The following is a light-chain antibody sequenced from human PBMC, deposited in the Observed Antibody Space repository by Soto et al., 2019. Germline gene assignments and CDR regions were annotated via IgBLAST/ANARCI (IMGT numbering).Light chain of an antibody. CDR2: DAS. V-gene: IGKV1-39*01. CDR3: QQSYRAPYT. J-gene: IGKJ2*01. Sequence: DIQMTQSPSSLSASVGDRVTITCRPSQSITNYLNWYQHKPGKAPKVLIYDASTLESGVPSRFSGGGSGSDFTLTISSLQPEDFATYYCQQSYRAPYTFGQGTKLEIK. CDR1: QSITNY.